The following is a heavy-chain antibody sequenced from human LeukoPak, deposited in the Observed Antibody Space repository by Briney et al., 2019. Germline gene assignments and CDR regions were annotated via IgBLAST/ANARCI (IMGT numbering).Heavy chain of an antibody. CDR2: IIPIFGTA. V-gene: IGHV1-69*13. CDR1: GYTFTSYG. Sequence: SVTVSCKASGYTFTSYGISWVRQAPGQGLEWMGGIIPIFGTANYAQKFQGRVTITADESTSTAYMELSSLRSEDTAVYYCAREMRTGYSYGLYYFDYWGQGTLVTVSS. D-gene: IGHD5-18*01. CDR3: AREMRTGYSYGLYYFDY. J-gene: IGHJ4*02.